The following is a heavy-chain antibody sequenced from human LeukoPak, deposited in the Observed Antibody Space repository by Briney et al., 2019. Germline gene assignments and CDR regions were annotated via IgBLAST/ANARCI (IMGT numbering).Heavy chain of an antibody. D-gene: IGHD3-10*01. CDR2: MNPNSGNT. V-gene: IGHV1-8*01. CDR3: ARECFYYGSGSYLYSGHWFDP. Sequence: ASVKVSCKASGYTFTSYDINWVRQATGQGLEWMGWMNPNSGNTGYAQKFQGRVTMTRNTSISTAYMELRSLRSDDTAVYYCARECFYYGSGSYLYSGHWFDPWGQGTLVTVSS. CDR1: GYTFTSYD. J-gene: IGHJ5*02.